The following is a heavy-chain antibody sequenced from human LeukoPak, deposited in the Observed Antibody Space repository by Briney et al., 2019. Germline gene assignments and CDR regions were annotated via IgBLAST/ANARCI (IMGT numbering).Heavy chain of an antibody. D-gene: IGHD2-2*01. CDR1: GYTSTSYG. Sequence: ASVKVSCKASGYTSTSYGISWVRQAPGQGLEWMGWISAYNGNTNYAQKLQGRVTMTTDTSTSTAYMELRSLRSDDTAVYYCARGYCSSTSCSNFDYWGQGTLVTVSS. V-gene: IGHV1-18*01. J-gene: IGHJ4*02. CDR3: ARGYCSSTSCSNFDY. CDR2: ISAYNGNT.